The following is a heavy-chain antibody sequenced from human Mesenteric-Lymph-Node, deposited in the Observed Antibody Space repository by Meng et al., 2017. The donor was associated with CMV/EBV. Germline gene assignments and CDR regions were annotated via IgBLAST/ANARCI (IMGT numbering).Heavy chain of an antibody. CDR2: IKQDGSEK. CDR1: GFTFSSYW. J-gene: IGHJ4*02. Sequence: GVLKISCAASGFTFSSYWMSWVRQAPGKGLEWVANIKQDGSEKYYVDSVKGRFTISRDNAKNSLYLQMNSLRAEDTAVYYCARGSWSGYDEHFDYWGQGTLVTVSS. V-gene: IGHV3-7*04. D-gene: IGHD5-12*01. CDR3: ARGSWSGYDEHFDY.